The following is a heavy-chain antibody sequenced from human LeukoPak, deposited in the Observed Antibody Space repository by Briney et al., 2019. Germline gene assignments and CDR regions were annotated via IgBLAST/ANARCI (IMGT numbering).Heavy chain of an antibody. Sequence: GASVQVSCKASGYTFTGYYMHWVRQAPGQGLEWMGWINPNNGGTNYAQKFQGRVTMTRDTSISTAYMELSRLTSDDTAVYYCARSIVGATAFDYWGQGTLVTVSS. D-gene: IGHD1-26*01. CDR2: INPNNGGT. V-gene: IGHV1-2*02. CDR3: ARSIVGATAFDY. J-gene: IGHJ4*02. CDR1: GYTFTGYY.